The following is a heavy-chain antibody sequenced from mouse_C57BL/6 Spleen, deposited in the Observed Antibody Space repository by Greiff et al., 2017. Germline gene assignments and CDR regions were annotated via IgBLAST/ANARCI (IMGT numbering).Heavy chain of an antibody. V-gene: IGHV1-15*01. Sequence: QVQLQQSGAELVRPGASVTLSCKASGYTFTDYEMHWVKQTPVHGLEWIGAIDPETGGTAYNQKFKGKAILTADKSSSTAYMELRSLTSEDSAVYYWTRGLGGDYFDYWGQGTTLTVSS. CDR1: GYTFTDYE. CDR3: TRGLGGDYFDY. CDR2: IDPETGGT. J-gene: IGHJ2*01. D-gene: IGHD4-1*01.